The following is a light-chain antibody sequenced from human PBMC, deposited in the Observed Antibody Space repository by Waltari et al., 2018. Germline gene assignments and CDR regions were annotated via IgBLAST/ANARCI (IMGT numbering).Light chain of an antibody. Sequence: AIQMTQYPSSLSASVGDRVIITCRASQGIRNDLGWYQQKPGKAPKLLIYAASSLQSGVPSRFSGSGSGTDFTLTINSLQPEDFATYYCLQDYNYPLTFGGGTKVEI. CDR2: AAS. CDR3: LQDYNYPLT. CDR1: QGIRND. V-gene: IGKV1-6*01. J-gene: IGKJ4*01.